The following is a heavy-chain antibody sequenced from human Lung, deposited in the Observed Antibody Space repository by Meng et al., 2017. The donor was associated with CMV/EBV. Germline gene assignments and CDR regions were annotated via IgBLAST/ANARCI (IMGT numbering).Heavy chain of an antibody. CDR1: GFTFDDYA. CDR3: AKYYYGVDV. V-gene: IGHV3-43D*03. CDR2: ISWDGGST. J-gene: IGHJ6*02. Sequence: GGSLRLSCAASGFTFDDYAMHWVRQAPGKGLEWVSLISWDGGSTYYADSVKGRFTISRDNSKSSLYLQMNGLRAEDTALYHCAKYYYGVDVWGQGTTVTVSS.